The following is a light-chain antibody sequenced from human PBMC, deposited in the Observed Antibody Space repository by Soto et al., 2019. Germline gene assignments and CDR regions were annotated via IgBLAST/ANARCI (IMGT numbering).Light chain of an antibody. V-gene: IGLV2-14*03. CDR3: NSYTSSTTPYV. CDR1: SSDVGAYNY. J-gene: IGLJ1*01. CDR2: DVT. Sequence: QSVLTQPASVSGSPGQSITISCTGSSSDVGAYNYVSWYQHHPDKAPKLVIYDVTNRPSGVSNRFSGSKSGNTASLTISGLQVEDEADYYCNSYTSSTTPYVFGTGTKVTV.